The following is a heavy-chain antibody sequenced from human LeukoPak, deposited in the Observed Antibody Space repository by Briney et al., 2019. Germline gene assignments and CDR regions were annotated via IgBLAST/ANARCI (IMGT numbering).Heavy chain of an antibody. D-gene: IGHD3-10*01. CDR2: INGDGSST. CDR3: ARDRGEYYFDS. CDR1: GFTFSSYS. V-gene: IGHV3-74*01. Sequence: GGSLRLSCAASGFTFSSYSMNWVRQAPGKGLVWVSRINGDGSSTNYADSVKGRFTISRDNAKNTLYLQLNSLRAEDTAVYYCARDRGEYYFDSWGQGTLVTVSS. J-gene: IGHJ4*02.